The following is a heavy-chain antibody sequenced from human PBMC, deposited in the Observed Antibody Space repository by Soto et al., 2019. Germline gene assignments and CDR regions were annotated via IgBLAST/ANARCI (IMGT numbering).Heavy chain of an antibody. V-gene: IGHV4-31*03. D-gene: IGHD3-10*01. J-gene: IGHJ6*02. CDR2: IYYSGST. CDR1: GGSISSGGYY. CDR3: ARTPGVLWFGTYGMDV. Sequence: PSETLSLTCTVSGGSISSGGYYWSWIRQHPGKGLEWIGYIYYSGSTYYNPSPKSRVTISVDTSKNQFSLKLSSVTAADTAVYYCARTPGVLWFGTYGMDVWGQGTTVTVSS.